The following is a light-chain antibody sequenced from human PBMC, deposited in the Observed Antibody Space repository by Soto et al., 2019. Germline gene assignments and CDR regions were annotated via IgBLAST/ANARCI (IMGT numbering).Light chain of an antibody. Sequence: EILMTQSPATLSVSPGERATLSCRASQSVSSNLAWYQQKPGQAPRLLIFDASTRATGIPARFSGSGSGTEHTLTISSLQPEDFAVYYCQQYDNWPSTFGQGTKLEIK. J-gene: IGKJ2*01. CDR3: QQYDNWPST. CDR2: DAS. CDR1: QSVSSN. V-gene: IGKV3-15*01.